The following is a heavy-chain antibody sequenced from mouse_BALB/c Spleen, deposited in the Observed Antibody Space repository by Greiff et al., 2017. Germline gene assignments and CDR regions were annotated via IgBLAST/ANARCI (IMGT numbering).Heavy chain of an antibody. CDR3: ARYKYGNYGGAMDY. V-gene: IGHV3-8*02. J-gene: IGHJ4*01. D-gene: IGHD2-10*02. CDR2: ISYSGST. CDR1: GDSITSGY. Sequence: EVQLQQSGPSLVKPSQTLSLTCSVTGDSITSGYWNWIRKFPGNKLEYMGYISYSGSTYYNPSLKSRISITRDTSKNQYYLQLNSVTTEDTATYYGARYKYGNYGGAMDYWGQGTSVTVSS.